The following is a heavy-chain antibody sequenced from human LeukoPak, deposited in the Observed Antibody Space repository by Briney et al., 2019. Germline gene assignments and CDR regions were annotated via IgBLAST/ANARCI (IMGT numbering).Heavy chain of an antibody. D-gene: IGHD3-22*01. CDR1: GYTFTAYY. CDR2: LNPNSGGT. CDR3: ARESRDMTIVGSWFDP. Sequence: APVKVSCKPSGYTFTAYYLHWVRQAPGQGLEWMGSLNPNSGGTDYAQKFKGRVTMTRDTSTSTAYMEVSRLTSDDTAIYYCARESRDMTIVGSWFDPWGQGTLVTVSS. J-gene: IGHJ5*02. V-gene: IGHV1-2*02.